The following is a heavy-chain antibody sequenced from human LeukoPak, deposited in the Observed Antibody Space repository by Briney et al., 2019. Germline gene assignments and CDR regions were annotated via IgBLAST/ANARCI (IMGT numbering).Heavy chain of an antibody. D-gene: IGHD6-13*01. CDR1: GYTFTGYY. Sequence: ASVKVSCKASGYTFTGYYMHWVRQAPGQGLEWMGWINPNSGGTNYEQKFQGRVTMTRDTSISTAYMELSRLRSDDTAVYYCARGGGIAAAGIIYWGQGTLVTVSS. CDR2: INPNSGGT. J-gene: IGHJ4*02. V-gene: IGHV1-2*02. CDR3: ARGGGIAAAGIIY.